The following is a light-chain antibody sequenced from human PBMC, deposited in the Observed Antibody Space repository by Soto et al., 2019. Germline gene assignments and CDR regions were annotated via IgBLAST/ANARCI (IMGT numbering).Light chain of an antibody. CDR3: QHYGGMWA. V-gene: IGKV1-5*01. J-gene: IGKJ1*01. CDR1: QSISNR. CDR2: DAS. Sequence: DIQMTQSPSTLSASVGDRVTITCRASQSISNRLAWYQQKPGKAPKVVIYDASSLESGVPSRFSGSGSGTEFILTINSLQLDDFATYCCQHYGGMWAFGQGTKVEIK.